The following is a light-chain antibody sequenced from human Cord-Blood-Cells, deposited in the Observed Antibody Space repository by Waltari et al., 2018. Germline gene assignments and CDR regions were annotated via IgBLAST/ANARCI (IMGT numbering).Light chain of an antibody. Sequence: EIVLTQSPGTLSLSPGERAPLSCRATQSVISSYLAWNQQKPGQAPRLLLSGSPSRATGIPDRFSGSGSGTDFTLTISRLEPEDFAVYYCQQYGSSPPYTFGQGTKLEIK. CDR3: QQYGSSPPYT. V-gene: IGKV3-20*01. CDR1: QSVISSY. CDR2: GSP. J-gene: IGKJ2*01.